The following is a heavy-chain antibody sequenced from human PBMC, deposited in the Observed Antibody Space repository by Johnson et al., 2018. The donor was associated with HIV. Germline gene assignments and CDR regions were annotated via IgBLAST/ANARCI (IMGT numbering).Heavy chain of an antibody. D-gene: IGHD6-19*01. CDR1: GFTFADYG. Sequence: QMLLVESGGGVVQPGGSLRLSCAASGFTFADYGMHWVRQPPGKGLEWVAFIAHNTRITHYADSVKGRFTMSRDNSKNTLYLHMKSLRPEDTSIYYCAKDDNLGVWYSDAFDVWGQGTVVTVSS. V-gene: IGHV3-30*02. J-gene: IGHJ3*01. CDR3: AKDDNLGVWYSDAFDV. CDR2: IAHNTRIT.